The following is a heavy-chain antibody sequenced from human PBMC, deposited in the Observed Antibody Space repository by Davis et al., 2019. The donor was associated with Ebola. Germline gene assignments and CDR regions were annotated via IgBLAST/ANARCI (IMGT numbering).Heavy chain of an antibody. Sequence: ASVKVSCKASGYTFTDYYIHWVRQAPGKGLEWMGGFDPEVGETIYAQNLQGRVTMTENTSTDTAYMELSSLRSEDTALYYCATSEIYTAYDHWGQGTLVTVSS. CDR2: FDPEVGET. D-gene: IGHD1-26*01. V-gene: IGHV1-24*01. J-gene: IGHJ5*02. CDR1: GYTFTDYY. CDR3: ATSEIYTAYDH.